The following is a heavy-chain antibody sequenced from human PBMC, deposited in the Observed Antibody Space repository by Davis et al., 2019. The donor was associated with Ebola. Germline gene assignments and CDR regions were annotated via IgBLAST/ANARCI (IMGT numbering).Heavy chain of an antibody. Sequence: GESLKISCAASGFTFSNAWMSWVRQAPGKGLEWVGRFKSKPDGGTTDYAAPVKDRFTISRDDSKSIAYLQMNSLKTEDTAVYYCTRDTRETRWLQFIADYWGQGTLVTVSS. V-gene: IGHV3-15*01. CDR2: FKSKPDGGTT. D-gene: IGHD5-24*01. CDR3: TRDTRETRWLQFIADY. J-gene: IGHJ4*02. CDR1: GFTFSNAW.